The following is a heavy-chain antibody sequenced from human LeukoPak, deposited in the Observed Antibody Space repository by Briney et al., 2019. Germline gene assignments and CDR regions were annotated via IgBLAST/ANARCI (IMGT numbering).Heavy chain of an antibody. CDR3: ARDSPRPKVRYPYYMDV. Sequence: ASVKVSCKASGYTFTSYGISWVRQAPGQGLEWMGWISAYNGNTNYAQKLQGRVTMTTDTSTSTAYMELRSLRSDHTAVYYCARDSPRPKVRYPYYMDVWGKGTTVTVSS. J-gene: IGHJ6*03. CDR2: ISAYNGNT. V-gene: IGHV1-18*01. D-gene: IGHD3-9*01. CDR1: GYTFTSYG.